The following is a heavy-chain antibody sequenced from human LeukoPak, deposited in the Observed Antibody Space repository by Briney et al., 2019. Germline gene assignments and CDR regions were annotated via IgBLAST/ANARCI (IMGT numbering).Heavy chain of an antibody. CDR3: AKGHTTSWYNFDY. D-gene: IGHD6-13*01. CDR1: GFTFSNYA. CDR2: ISGFGEST. J-gene: IGHJ4*02. Sequence: GGSLRLSCAASGFTFSNYAMTWVRQAPGKGLEWVSSISGFGESTHCADSVQGRFTISRDNSRNTVCVQMTSPRADDTAVYYCAKGHTTSWYNFDYWGQGILVTVSS. V-gene: IGHV3-23*01.